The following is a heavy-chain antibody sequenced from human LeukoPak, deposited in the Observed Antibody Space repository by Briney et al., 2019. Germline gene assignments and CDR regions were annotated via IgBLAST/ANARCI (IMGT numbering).Heavy chain of an antibody. CDR1: GFTFSSYG. J-gene: IGHJ4*02. CDR3: AKERGYSYGYLGYFDY. V-gene: IGHV3-30*18. Sequence: PGGSLRLSCAVSGFTFSSYGMHWVRQAPGKGLEWVAVISYDGSNKYYADSVKGRFTISRDNSKNTLYLQMNSLRAEDAAVYYCAKERGYSYGYLGYFDYWGQGTLVTVSS. CDR2: ISYDGSNK. D-gene: IGHD5-18*01.